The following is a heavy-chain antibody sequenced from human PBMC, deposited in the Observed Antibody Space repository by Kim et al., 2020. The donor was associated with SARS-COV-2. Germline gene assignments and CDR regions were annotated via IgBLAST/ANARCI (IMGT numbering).Heavy chain of an antibody. CDR1: GFTFSSYG. CDR2: IWYDGSNK. D-gene: IGHD3-9*01. V-gene: IGHV3-33*01. Sequence: GGSLRLSCAASGFTFSSYGMHWVRQAPGKGLEWVAVIWYDGSNKYYADSVKGRFTISRDNSKNTLYLQMNSLRAEDTAVYYCARERRRYFDWSEENWFDPWGQGTLVTVSS. J-gene: IGHJ5*02. CDR3: ARERRRYFDWSEENWFDP.